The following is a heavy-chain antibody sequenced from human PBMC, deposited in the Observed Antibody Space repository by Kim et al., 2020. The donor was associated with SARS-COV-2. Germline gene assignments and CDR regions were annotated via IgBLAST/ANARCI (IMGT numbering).Heavy chain of an antibody. J-gene: IGHJ4*02. CDR3: ARELYYYDSSGFYFDY. Sequence: KFQGRVTMTRDTSTSTVYMELSSLRSEDTAVYYCARELYYYDSSGFYFDYWGQGTLVTVSS. V-gene: IGHV1-46*01. D-gene: IGHD3-22*01.